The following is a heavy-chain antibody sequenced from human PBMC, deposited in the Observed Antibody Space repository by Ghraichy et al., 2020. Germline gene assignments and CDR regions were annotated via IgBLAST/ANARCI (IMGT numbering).Heavy chain of an antibody. CDR3: ARDIWDSNSYFPLGY. CDR1: GYTFTNYY. V-gene: IGHV1-18*04. J-gene: IGHJ4*02. CDR2: ISAYNGKT. D-gene: IGHD3-22*01. Sequence: ASVKVSCKASGYTFTNYYISWVRQAPGQGLEWMGWISAYNGKTNYAQKLQGRVTMTTDTSTTTAYMELRGLRFDDTAVYYCARDIWDSNSYFPLGYWGQGTLVTVSS.